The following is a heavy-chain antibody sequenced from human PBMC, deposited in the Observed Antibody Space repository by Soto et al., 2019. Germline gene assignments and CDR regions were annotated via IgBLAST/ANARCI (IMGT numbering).Heavy chain of an antibody. CDR3: AREPECSSTSCSDLVPYYYYYGMDV. J-gene: IGHJ6*02. Sequence: ASVKVSCKASGGTFSSYAISWVRQAPGQGLEWMGGIIPIFGTANYAQKFQGRVTITADESTSTAYMELSSLRSEDTAVYYCAREPECSSTSCSDLVPYYYYYGMDVWGQGTTVTVSS. CDR2: IIPIFGTA. V-gene: IGHV1-69*13. CDR1: GGTFSSYA. D-gene: IGHD2-2*01.